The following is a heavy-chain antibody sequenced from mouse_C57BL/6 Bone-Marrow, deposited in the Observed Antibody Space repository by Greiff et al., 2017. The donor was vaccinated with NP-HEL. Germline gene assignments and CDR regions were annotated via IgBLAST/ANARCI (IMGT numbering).Heavy chain of an antibody. V-gene: IGHV1-81*01. J-gene: IGHJ2*01. D-gene: IGHD2-3*01. CDR2: IYPRSGNP. Sequence: QVQLQQSGAELARPGASVKLSCKASGYTFTSYGISWVKQRTGQGLEWIGEIYPRSGNPYYNEKFKGKATLTADKSSSTAYMELRSLTSEDSAVYFCARSRWLLRNYFDYWGQGTTLTVSS. CDR1: GYTFTSYG. CDR3: ARSRWLLRNYFDY.